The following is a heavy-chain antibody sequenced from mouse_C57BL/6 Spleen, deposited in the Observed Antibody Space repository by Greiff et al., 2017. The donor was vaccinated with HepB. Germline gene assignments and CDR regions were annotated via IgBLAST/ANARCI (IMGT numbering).Heavy chain of an antibody. D-gene: IGHD1-1*01. Sequence: EVKLMESGAELVKPGASVKLSCTASGFNIKDYYMHWVKQRTEQGLEWIGRIDPEDGETKYAPKFQGKATITADTSSNTAYLQLSSLTSEDAAVYYCARDYGSSYDAWFAYWGQGTLVTVSA. CDR2: IDPEDGET. V-gene: IGHV14-2*01. J-gene: IGHJ3*01. CDR3: ARDYGSSYDAWFAY. CDR1: GFNIKDYY.